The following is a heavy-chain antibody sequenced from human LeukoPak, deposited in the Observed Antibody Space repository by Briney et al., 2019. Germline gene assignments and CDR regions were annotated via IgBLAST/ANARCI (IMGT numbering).Heavy chain of an antibody. J-gene: IGHJ6*03. CDR2: ISNTGSVI. CDR3: AKATNWGAKSQYQLPFGYYYYMDV. V-gene: IGHV3-48*01. CDR1: GSTFSSHT. Sequence: GGSLRLSCAASGSTFSSHTMNWVRQAPGKGLEWISYISNTGSVIYYADSVKGRFTISRDNSKNTLYLQMNSLRAEDTAVYYCAKATNWGAKSQYQLPFGYYYYMDVWGKGTTVTVSS. D-gene: IGHD2-2*01.